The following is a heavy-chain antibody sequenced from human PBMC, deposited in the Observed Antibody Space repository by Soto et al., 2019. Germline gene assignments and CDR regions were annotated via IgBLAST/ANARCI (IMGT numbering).Heavy chain of an antibody. V-gene: IGHV4-34*09. CDR3: ARGGRYYYGNWFDP. CDR2: IYYSGST. CDR1: GGSFSGYY. D-gene: IGHD3-10*01. J-gene: IGHJ5*02. Sequence: SETLSLTCAVYGGSFSGYYWSWIRQPPGKGLEWIGYIYYSGSTYYNPSLKSRVTISVDTSKNQFSLKLSSVTAADTAVYYCARGGRYYYGNWFDPWGQGTLVTVSS.